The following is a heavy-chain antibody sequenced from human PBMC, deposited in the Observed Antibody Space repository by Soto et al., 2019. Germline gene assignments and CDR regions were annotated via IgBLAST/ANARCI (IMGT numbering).Heavy chain of an antibody. D-gene: IGHD1-26*01. CDR3: ARASAVSVGATGRQYYYYGMDV. V-gene: IGHV1-2*04. CDR1: GYTFTGYY. Sequence: QVQLVQSGAEVKKPGASVKVSCKASGYTFTGYYMHWVRQAPGQGLEWMGWINPNSGGTNYAQKFQGWVTMTRDTASRADDMEPSRLRSDDTAVYYWARASAVSVGATGRQYYYYGMDVWGQGTTVTVSS. CDR2: INPNSGGT. J-gene: IGHJ6*02.